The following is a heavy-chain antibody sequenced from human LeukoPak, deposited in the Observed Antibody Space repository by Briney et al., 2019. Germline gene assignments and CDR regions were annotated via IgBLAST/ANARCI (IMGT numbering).Heavy chain of an antibody. J-gene: IGHJ4*02. CDR2: ITSDGSST. CDR3: ARDGGSGTPLDY. V-gene: IGHV3-74*01. Sequence: GGSLRLSRAASGFSFSSYWTHWVRQVPGKGPVWVSRITSDGSSTRYADSVKGRFTISRDNANNTLFLQMNSLRVEDTAVYFCARDGGSGTPLDYWGQGTLVTVSS. CDR1: GFSFSSYW. D-gene: IGHD3-10*01.